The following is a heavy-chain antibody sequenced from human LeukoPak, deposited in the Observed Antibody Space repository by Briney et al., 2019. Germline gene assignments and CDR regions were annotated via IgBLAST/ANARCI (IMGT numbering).Heavy chain of an antibody. CDR1: SGSISTGIW. CDR3: ARALSGSYSRYYYYYMDV. V-gene: IGHV4-4*02. Sequence: SETLSLTCAVSSGSISTGIWWSWVRHLPGKGLEWIGEINHSGSTNYNPSLKSRVTISVDTSKNQFSLKLSSVTAADTAVYYCARALSGSYSRYYYYYMDVWGKGTTVTVSS. CDR2: INHSGST. D-gene: IGHD3-10*01. J-gene: IGHJ6*03.